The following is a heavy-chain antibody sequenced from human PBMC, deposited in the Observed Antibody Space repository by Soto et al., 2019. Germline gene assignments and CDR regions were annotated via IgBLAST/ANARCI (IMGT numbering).Heavy chain of an antibody. J-gene: IGHJ4*02. Sequence: QVQLVESGGGVVQPGRSLRLSCAASGFTFSSYAMHWVRQAPGNGLEWVAVIWYDGSNKNYADSVKGRFTISRDNSTNTLYLQMNSLRTEDTAVYYCAKARHGSGTYSSFDYWGQGILVTVSS. CDR2: IWYDGSNK. CDR3: AKARHGSGTYSSFDY. D-gene: IGHD3-10*01. V-gene: IGHV3-30*18. CDR1: GFTFSSYA.